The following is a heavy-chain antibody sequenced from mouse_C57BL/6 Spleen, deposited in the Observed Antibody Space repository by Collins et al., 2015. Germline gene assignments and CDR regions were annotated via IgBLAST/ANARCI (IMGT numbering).Heavy chain of an antibody. J-gene: IGHJ1*01. CDR2: IRNKANGYTT. CDR3: ARQDGSSYWYFDV. CDR1: GFTFTDYY. V-gene: IGHV7-3*02. D-gene: IGHD1-1*01. Sequence: EVKLVESGEGLVQPGGSLRLSCATSGFTFTDYYMSWVRQPPGKALEWLGFIRNKANGYTTEYSASVKGRFTISRDNSQSILYLQMNTLRAEDSATYYCARQDGSSYWYFDVWGAGTTVTVSS.